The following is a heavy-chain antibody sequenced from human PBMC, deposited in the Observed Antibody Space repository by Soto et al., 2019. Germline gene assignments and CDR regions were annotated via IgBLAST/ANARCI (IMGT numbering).Heavy chain of an antibody. J-gene: IGHJ6*02. V-gene: IGHV1-69*13. CDR2: IIPIFGTA. D-gene: IGHD3-16*02. CDR1: GGTFSSYA. Sequence: SVKVSCKASGGTFSSYAISWVRQAPGQGLEWMGGIIPIFGTANYAQKFQGRVTITADESTSTAYMELSSLRSEDTAVYYCASSHARAVIRNLSNYYYYGLDVWGQGTMVPGSS. CDR3: ASSHARAVIRNLSNYYYYGLDV.